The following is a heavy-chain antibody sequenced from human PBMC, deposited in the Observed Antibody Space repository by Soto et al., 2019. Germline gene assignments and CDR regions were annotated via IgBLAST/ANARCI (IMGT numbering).Heavy chain of an antibody. J-gene: IGHJ4*02. D-gene: IGHD6-13*01. CDR1: GGSFSGYY. CDR2: INHSGST. V-gene: IGHV4-34*01. CDR3: ARVRRRQHPPYFDY. Sequence: SETLSLTCAVYGGSFSGYYWSWIRQPPGKGLEWIGEINHSGSTNYNPSLKSRVTISVDTSKNQFSLKLSSVTAADTAVYYCARVRRRQHPPYFDYWGQGTLVTVSS.